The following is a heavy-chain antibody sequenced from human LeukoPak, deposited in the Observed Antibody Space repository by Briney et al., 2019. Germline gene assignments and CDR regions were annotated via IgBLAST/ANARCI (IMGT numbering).Heavy chain of an antibody. Sequence: GPLRLSCAASGFTFSSYAMSWVCQAPGKGLEWVSAISGSGGSTYYADSVKGRFTISRDNSKNTLYLQMNSLRAEDTAVYYCARDTREDFWSGYYRYYYMDVWGKGATVTVSS. CDR3: ARDTREDFWSGYYRYYYMDV. CDR1: GFTFSSYA. J-gene: IGHJ6*03. D-gene: IGHD3-3*01. CDR2: ISGSGGST. V-gene: IGHV3-23*01.